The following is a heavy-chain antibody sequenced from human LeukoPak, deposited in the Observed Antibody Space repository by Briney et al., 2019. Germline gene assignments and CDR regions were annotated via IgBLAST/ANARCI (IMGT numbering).Heavy chain of an antibody. CDR3: AGERGEEYSSGWYKTNYFDN. CDR2: IFHSGSP. V-gene: IGHV4-30-2*01. Sequence: PSQTLSLTCTVSGGSFTSSGYYWSWIRQPPGKGLEWIGDIFHSGSPYYNSSLKSRIAISVDRSKNQFSLKLSSVTAADTAVYYCAGERGEEYSSGWYKTNYFDNWGQGIRVTVSS. D-gene: IGHD6-19*01. J-gene: IGHJ4*02. CDR1: GGSFTSSGYY.